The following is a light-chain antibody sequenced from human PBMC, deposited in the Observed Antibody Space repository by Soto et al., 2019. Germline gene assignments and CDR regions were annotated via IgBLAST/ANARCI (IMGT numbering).Light chain of an antibody. CDR2: GAS. Sequence: EIVLPQSPGTLSLSPGERSPLSCRASQSVSSSYLAWYQQKPGQAPRLLIYGASNRATGIPARFSGSGSGTDFTLTISSLEPEDFAVYYCQHRNNRPFTFGPGTKVDIK. J-gene: IGKJ3*01. V-gene: IGKV3D-20*02. CDR1: QSVSSSY. CDR3: QHRNNRPFT.